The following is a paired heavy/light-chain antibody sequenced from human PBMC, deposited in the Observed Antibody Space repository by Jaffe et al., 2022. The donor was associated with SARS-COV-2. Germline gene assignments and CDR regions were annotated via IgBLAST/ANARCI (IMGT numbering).Heavy chain of an antibody. CDR1: GGSINNYY. D-gene: IGHD3-10*01. J-gene: IGHJ6*02. CDR2: IYYTGSV. Sequence: QVQLQESGPGLLKPSETLSLTCTVSGGSINNYYWSWIRQPPGKGLEWIGYIYYTGSVTYNPSLSGRVTISVDTSSNQFSLKVTSVTAADTAVYYCAREGAILERPGQVGYYYYGMDVWGQGTTVTVSS. V-gene: IGHV4-59*01. CDR3: AREGAILERPGQVGYYYYGMDV.
Light chain of an antibody. J-gene: IGKJ2*01. V-gene: IGKV1-39*01. Sequence: DIQMTQSPSSLSASVGDRVTITCRASQSDIKYLNWDQTNRRFLNWYQQKPGRAPKLLIYAASSLQGGVPSRFSGSGSGTEFILTISSLQPEDVATYYCQQSYNTPRTFGQGTKLEIK. CDR3: QQSYNTPRT. CDR1: QSDIKYLNWDQTNRRF. CDR2: AAS.